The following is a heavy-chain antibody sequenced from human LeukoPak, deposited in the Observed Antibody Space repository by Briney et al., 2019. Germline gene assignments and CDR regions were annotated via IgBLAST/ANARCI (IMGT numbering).Heavy chain of an antibody. CDR1: GFTFSSYE. V-gene: IGHV3-48*03. D-gene: IGHD2-15*01. Sequence: GGSLRLSCAVSGFTFSSYEMNWVRQAPGKGLEWVSYISSRGTTIYYVDSVKGRFTISRDNAKNSPYLQMNSLRAEDTALYYCARVRSGLHMDVWGQGTTVTVSS. CDR3: ARVRSGLHMDV. J-gene: IGHJ6*02. CDR2: ISSRGTTI.